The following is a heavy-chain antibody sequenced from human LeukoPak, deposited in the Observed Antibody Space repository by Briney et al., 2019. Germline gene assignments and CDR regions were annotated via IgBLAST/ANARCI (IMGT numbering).Heavy chain of an antibody. CDR3: ARGVPGGYGKGVCDY. CDR2: INSDGSST. D-gene: IGHD5-12*01. J-gene: IGHJ4*02. Sequence: PGGSLRLSCAASGFTFSSYWMHWVRQAPGKGLVWVSRINSDGSSTSYADSVKGRFTISRDNAKNTLYLQMNSPRAEDTAVYYCARGVPGGYGKGVCDYWGQGTLVTVSS. CDR1: GFTFSSYW. V-gene: IGHV3-74*01.